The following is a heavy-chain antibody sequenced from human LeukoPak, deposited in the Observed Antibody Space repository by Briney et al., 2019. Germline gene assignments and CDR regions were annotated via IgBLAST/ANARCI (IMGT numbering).Heavy chain of an antibody. CDR2: IWHDGSAE. V-gene: IGHV3-33*06. J-gene: IGHJ5*02. D-gene: IGHD2-2*01. CDR1: GFSFSTYA. CDR3: AKDGDCSATSCYPGYSWFDP. Sequence: GGSLRLSCVASGFSFSTYAMHWVRQAPGKGLEWLAVIWHDGSAEFCADSVKGRFTISRDNSRNTLFLQMINLKAEDTALYFCAKDGDCSATSCYPGYSWFDPWGQGTLLSVSS.